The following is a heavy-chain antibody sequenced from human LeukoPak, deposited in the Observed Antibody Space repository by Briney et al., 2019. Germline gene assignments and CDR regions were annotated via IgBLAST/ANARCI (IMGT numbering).Heavy chain of an antibody. CDR3: AKDGLVVIPAAIGY. Sequence: PGGSLRLSCAASGFTFSSYAMHWVRQAPGKGLEWVAFIRYDGSNKYYADSVKGRFTISRDNSKNTLYLQMNSLRAEDTAVYYCAKDGLVVIPAAIGYWGQGTLVTVSS. CDR2: IRYDGSNK. D-gene: IGHD2-2*02. CDR1: GFTFSSYA. J-gene: IGHJ4*02. V-gene: IGHV3-30*02.